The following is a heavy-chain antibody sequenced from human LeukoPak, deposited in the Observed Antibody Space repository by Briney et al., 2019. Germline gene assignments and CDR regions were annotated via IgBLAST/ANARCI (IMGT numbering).Heavy chain of an antibody. Sequence: SVTVSCKASGGTFSSYAISWVRQAPGQGLEWMGRIIPILGIANYAQKFQGRVTITADKSTSTAYMELSSLRSEDTAVYYCARVNSSGWYEDYWGQGTLVTVSS. CDR3: ARVNSSGWYEDY. D-gene: IGHD6-19*01. CDR2: IIPILGIA. V-gene: IGHV1-69*04. CDR1: GGTFSSYA. J-gene: IGHJ4*02.